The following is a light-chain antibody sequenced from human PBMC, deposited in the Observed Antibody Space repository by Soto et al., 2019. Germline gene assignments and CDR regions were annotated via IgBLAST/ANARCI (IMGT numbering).Light chain of an antibody. CDR2: SNN. J-gene: IGLJ2*01. CDR1: SSNIGSNT. Sequence: QSALTQPPSASGTPGQRVTISCSGSSSNIGSNTVNWYQQLPGTAPKLLIYSNNQRPSGVPDRFSGSKSGTSASLAISGLQSDDEADYYCAAWDDSLNGHVVFGGGTKVTVL. V-gene: IGLV1-44*01. CDR3: AAWDDSLNGHVV.